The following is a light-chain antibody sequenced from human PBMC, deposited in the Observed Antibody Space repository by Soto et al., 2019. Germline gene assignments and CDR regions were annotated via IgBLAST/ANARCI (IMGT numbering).Light chain of an antibody. CDR2: DRS. CDR3: QHYNTYSMA. Sequence: DIQMTQSPSTLSTSVGARVTITCRASQSVSYWLAWYQQKPGKAPHFLIYDRSTLASGVPPSFSGGGFGTEFSLNMSCLSTDDSAIYYCQHYNTYSMAFGPGTRVEIK. J-gene: IGKJ3*01. CDR1: QSVSYW. V-gene: IGKV1-5*01.